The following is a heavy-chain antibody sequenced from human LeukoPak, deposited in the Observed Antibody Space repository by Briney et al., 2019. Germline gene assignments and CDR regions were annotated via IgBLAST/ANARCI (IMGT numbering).Heavy chain of an antibody. CDR3: ARKAGLPAPLSGLLWFGETAFDI. J-gene: IGHJ3*02. V-gene: IGHV4-31*03. Sequence: TLSLTCTVSGGSISSGGYYWSWIRQHPGKGLEWIGYIYYSGSTYYNPSLKSRVTISVDTSKNQFSLKLSSVTAADTAVYYCARKAGLPAPLSGLLWFGETAFDIWGQGTMVTVSS. D-gene: IGHD3-10*01. CDR1: GGSISSGGYY. CDR2: IYYSGST.